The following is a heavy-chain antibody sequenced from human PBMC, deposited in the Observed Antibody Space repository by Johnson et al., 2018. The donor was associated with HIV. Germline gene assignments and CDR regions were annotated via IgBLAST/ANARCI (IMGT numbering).Heavy chain of an antibody. J-gene: IGHJ3*02. CDR2: IYGGGTT. CDR3: ARGGAFDI. D-gene: IGHD3-16*01. V-gene: IGHV3-66*02. Sequence: VQLVESGGGLVKPGGSLRLSCAASGFTVSSNYMNWVRQAPGKGLEWVSLIYGGGTTYYADSVKGRFTISRDNSKNTLYLQMNSLRAEDTAVYYCARGGAFDIWGQGTMVTVSS. CDR1: GFTVSSNY.